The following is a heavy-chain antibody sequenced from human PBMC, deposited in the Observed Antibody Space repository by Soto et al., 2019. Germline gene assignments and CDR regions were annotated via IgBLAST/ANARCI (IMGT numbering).Heavy chain of an antibody. CDR3: AGGFDWLSSYYFDY. V-gene: IGHV3-11*01. D-gene: IGHD3-9*01. J-gene: IGHJ4*02. CDR1: GFTFSDFY. CDR2: ITSSGSPI. Sequence: QVQLVETGGGLVKPGGSLRLSCAASGFTFSDFYMSWIRQAPGKGLEWIAYITSSGSPIYFADSVQGRFTISRDNAKNTLYLQMNSLRAEDTAVYYCAGGFDWLSSYYFDYWGQGTLVTVSS.